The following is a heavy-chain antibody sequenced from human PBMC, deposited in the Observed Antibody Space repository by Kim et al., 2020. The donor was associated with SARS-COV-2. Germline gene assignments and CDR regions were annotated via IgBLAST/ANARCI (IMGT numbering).Heavy chain of an antibody. Sequence: GGSLRLSCAASGFTFDDYTMHWVRQTPEKGLEWVSLISWDGVTTYYADSVKGRFTISRDNSKTSLYLQMNRLSTEDTALYYCAKHDRGSGSYSHCGQGT. D-gene: IGHD3-10*01. V-gene: IGHV3-43*01. J-gene: IGHJ4*02. CDR1: GFTFDDYT. CDR3: AKHDRGSGSYSH. CDR2: ISWDGVTT.